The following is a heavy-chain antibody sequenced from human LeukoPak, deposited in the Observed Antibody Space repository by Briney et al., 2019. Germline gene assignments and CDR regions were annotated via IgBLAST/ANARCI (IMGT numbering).Heavy chain of an antibody. Sequence: GGALRLSCAASGFTYTSYWMDWLRHARGKGLVWVSRIYNDSSSTAYADFVKGRFTISRDNAKNTLYLQMNSLRADDTAVYYCARRGAVAGTIYAMDVWGQGTTVTVSS. D-gene: IGHD6-19*01. J-gene: IGHJ6*02. CDR1: GFTYTSYW. V-gene: IGHV3-74*03. CDR3: ARRGAVAGTIYAMDV. CDR2: IYNDSSST.